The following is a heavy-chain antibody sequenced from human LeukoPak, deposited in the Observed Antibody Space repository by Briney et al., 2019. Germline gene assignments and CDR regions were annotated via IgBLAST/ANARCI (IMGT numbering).Heavy chain of an antibody. CDR3: ARHGGYYSGSGSSDGMDV. CDR1: GGSINFYY. J-gene: IGHJ6*02. V-gene: IGHV4-59*08. CDR2: IYYSGST. D-gene: IGHD3-10*01. Sequence: SVTLSLTCTVSGGSINFYYWSWIRQPPGKGLEWIGYIYYSGSTTYNPSLNSRVTISVDTSKNQFSLKLSSVTAADTAVYYCARHGGYYSGSGSSDGMDVWGQGTTVTVSS.